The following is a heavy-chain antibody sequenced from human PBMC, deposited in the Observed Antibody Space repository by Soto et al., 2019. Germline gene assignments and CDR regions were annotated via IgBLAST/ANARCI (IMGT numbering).Heavy chain of an antibody. J-gene: IGHJ6*02. D-gene: IGHD5-18*01. CDR3: ARDRRIHLWKIYYYNGMDV. CDR1: GFTFISYA. CDR2: ISYDGSNK. V-gene: IGHV3-30-3*01. Sequence: GGSLRLSCAASGFTFISYAMHWVLQAPGKGLEWVAVISYDGSNKYYADSVKGRFTISRDNSKNTLYLQMNSLRAEDTAVYYCARDRRIHLWKIYYYNGMDVWCQGTTVTV.